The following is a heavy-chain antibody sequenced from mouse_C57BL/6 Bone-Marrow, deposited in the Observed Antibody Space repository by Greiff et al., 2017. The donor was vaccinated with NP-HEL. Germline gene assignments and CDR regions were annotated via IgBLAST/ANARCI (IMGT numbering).Heavy chain of an antibody. J-gene: IGHJ3*01. CDR1: GFTFSSYA. V-gene: IGHV5-4*01. CDR3: AREYKRGFAY. Sequence: EVKLQESGGGLVKPGGSLKLSCAASGFTFSSYAMSWVRQTPEKRLEWVATISDGGSYTYYPDNVKGRFTISRDNAKNNLYLQMSHLKSEDTAMYYCAREYKRGFAYWGQGTLVTVSA. CDR2: ISDGGSYT.